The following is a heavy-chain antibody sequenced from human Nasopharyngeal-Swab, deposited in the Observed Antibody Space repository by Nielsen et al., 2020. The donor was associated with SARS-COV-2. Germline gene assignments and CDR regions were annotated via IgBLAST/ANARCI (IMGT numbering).Heavy chain of an antibody. V-gene: IGHV3-7*01. J-gene: IGHJ4*02. CDR2: IKEDGSQK. CDR3: ARSARPDY. Sequence: GESLKISCAASGFTFSSFGMHWVRQAPGMGLEWVANIKEDGSQKNYADSVKGQFTISRDNAKTSVSLQMNSLRAEDTAVYFCARSARPDYWGQGTLVTVSS. CDR1: GFTFSSFG.